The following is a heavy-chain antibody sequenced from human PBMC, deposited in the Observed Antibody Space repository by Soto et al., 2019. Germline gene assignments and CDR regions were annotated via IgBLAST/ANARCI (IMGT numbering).Heavy chain of an antibody. CDR1: GFTVSTKY. Sequence: GGSLRLSCADSGFTVSTKYMSWVRQAPGKWLEFVSVIYTGGSTYYADSVKGRFTIFRDNSKNTVYLQMNSLRGEDTAVYYCARDNLFRGAPPDVWSQGTTVTVSS. CDR2: IYTGGST. V-gene: IGHV3-66*01. J-gene: IGHJ6*02. CDR3: ARDNLFRGAPPDV. D-gene: IGHD3-10*01.